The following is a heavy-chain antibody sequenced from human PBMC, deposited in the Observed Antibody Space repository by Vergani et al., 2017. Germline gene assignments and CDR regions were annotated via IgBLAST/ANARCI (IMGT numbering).Heavy chain of an antibody. CDR1: GYTFTSYA. V-gene: IGHV1-3*01. J-gene: IGHJ5*02. CDR2: INAGNGNT. Sequence: QVQLVQSGAEVKKPGASVKVSCKASGYTFTSYAMHWVRQAPGQRLEWMGWINAGNGNTKYSQKFQGRVTITRDTSASTAYMELSSLRSEDTAVYYCARGRSAAIVSWFDPWGQGTLVTVSS. D-gene: IGHD2-2*01. CDR3: ARGRSAAIVSWFDP.